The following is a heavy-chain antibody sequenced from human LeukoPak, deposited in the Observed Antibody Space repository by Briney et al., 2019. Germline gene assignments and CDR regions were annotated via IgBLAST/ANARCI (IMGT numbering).Heavy chain of an antibody. J-gene: IGHJ3*02. Sequence: HPGGSLRLSCEGSGFTFSSFEMNWVRQAPGKGLEWLSYIGSGGRTIYYADFVKGRFTISRDNARNSLYLQMNSLRAEDTAVYHCAREDSRDALDIWGQGTMVTVSS. V-gene: IGHV3-48*03. CDR2: IGSGGRTI. D-gene: IGHD3-22*01. CDR1: GFTFSSFE. CDR3: AREDSRDALDI.